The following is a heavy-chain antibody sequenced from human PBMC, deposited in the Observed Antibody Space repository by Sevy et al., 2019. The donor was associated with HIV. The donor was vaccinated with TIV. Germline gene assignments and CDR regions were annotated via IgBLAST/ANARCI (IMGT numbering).Heavy chain of an antibody. CDR3: ARVGYCRGGTCFSGFYYGMDV. V-gene: IGHV3-53*01. D-gene: IGHD2-15*01. J-gene: IGHJ6*02. CDR1: GFTLTNEF. CDR2: VYSGGAT. Sequence: GGSLRLSCAVSGFTLTNEFFSWVRQAPGKGLEWVAVVYSGGATYYADFVKGRFTISRDKSKNTLYLQMKSLRAEDTAVYYCARVGYCRGGTCFSGFYYGMDVWGQGTTVTVS.